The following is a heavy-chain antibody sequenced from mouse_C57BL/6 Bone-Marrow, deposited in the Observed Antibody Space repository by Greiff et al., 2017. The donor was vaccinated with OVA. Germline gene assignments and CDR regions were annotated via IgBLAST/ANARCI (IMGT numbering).Heavy chain of an antibody. CDR2: ILGDGST. D-gene: IGHD1-1*01. Sequence: LVAPSQSLSIPCTALGFSLTSYGLSFARQPLGKVLEWPGVILGDGSTNYHSALISRLTISMDNSNSQVFLKLNSLQTGDTAAYYCAEPGYYGSRYYARDYWGQGTSVTVTS. J-gene: IGHJ4*01. CDR3: AEPGYYGSRYYARDY. CDR1: GFSLTSYG. V-gene: IGHV2-3*01.